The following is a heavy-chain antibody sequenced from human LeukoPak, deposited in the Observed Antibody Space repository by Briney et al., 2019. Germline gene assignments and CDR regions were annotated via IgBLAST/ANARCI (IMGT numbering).Heavy chain of an antibody. CDR1: GGTFSSYA. V-gene: IGHV1-69*13. CDR2: IIPIFGTA. D-gene: IGHD2-2*01. Sequence: SVKVSXKASGGTFSSYAISWVRQAPGQGLEWMGGIIPIFGTANYAQKFQGRVTITADESTSTAYMELSSLRSEDTAVYYCARTPIVVVPAARADYYYYMDVWGKGTTVTVSS. J-gene: IGHJ6*03. CDR3: ARTPIVVVPAARADYYYYMDV.